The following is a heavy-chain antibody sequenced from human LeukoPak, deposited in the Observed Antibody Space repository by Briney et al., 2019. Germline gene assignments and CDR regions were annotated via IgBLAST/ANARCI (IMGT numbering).Heavy chain of an antibody. J-gene: IGHJ5*01. D-gene: IGHD4-23*01. V-gene: IGHV3-11*01. Sequence: GGSLRLSCAASGFTFSDYYMSWIRQAPGKGLEWVSYISGSGSTVYYAASVRGRFTISRNNAKNSLFLQMNSLRAEDTAVYYCARDRGNSDPGDWFDSWGQGTLVTVSS. CDR1: GFTFSDYY. CDR2: ISGSGSTV. CDR3: ARDRGNSDPGDWFDS.